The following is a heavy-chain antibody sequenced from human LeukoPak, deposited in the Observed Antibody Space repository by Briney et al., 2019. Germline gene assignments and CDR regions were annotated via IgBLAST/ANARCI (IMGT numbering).Heavy chain of an antibody. V-gene: IGHV4-34*01. J-gene: IGHJ6*02. D-gene: IGHD2-2*01. Sequence: SETLSLTCAVYGGSFSGYYWSWIRQPPGKGLEWIGEINHSGGTNYNPSLKSRVTISVDTSKNQFSLKLSSVTAADTAVYYCARDNRVYCSSTSCSTRYYYYGMDVWGQGTTVTVSS. CDR3: ARDNRVYCSSTSCSTRYYYYGMDV. CDR2: INHSGGT. CDR1: GGSFSGYY.